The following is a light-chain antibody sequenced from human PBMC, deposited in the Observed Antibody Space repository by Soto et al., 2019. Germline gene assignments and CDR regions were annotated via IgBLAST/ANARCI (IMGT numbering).Light chain of an antibody. J-gene: IGLJ1*01. Sequence: QYVLSHPASVCWSPGDSITISCTGTSSDIGTYNLVSWYQHYPGKAPKLMIYEGIKRPSGVSNRFSGSKSGNTAFLTISGLQAEDEADYYCCSYAGSGTDNYVFGSGTKVAV. CDR1: SSDIGTYNL. V-gene: IGLV2-23*01. CDR2: EGI. CDR3: CSYAGSGTDNYV.